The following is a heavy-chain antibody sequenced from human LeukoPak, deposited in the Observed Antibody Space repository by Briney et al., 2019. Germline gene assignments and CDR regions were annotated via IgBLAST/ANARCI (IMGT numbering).Heavy chain of an antibody. CDR3: ARGATIFGVDLISYYFDY. CDR1: GYTFTGYY. D-gene: IGHD3-3*01. V-gene: IGHV1-2*02. J-gene: IGHJ4*02. Sequence: ASVKVSCKASGYTFTGYYMHWVRQATGQGLDWMGWINPNSGGTNYAQKFQGRVTMTRDTSISTAYMELSRLRSDDTAVYYFARGATIFGVDLISYYFDYWGQGTLVTVSS. CDR2: INPNSGGT.